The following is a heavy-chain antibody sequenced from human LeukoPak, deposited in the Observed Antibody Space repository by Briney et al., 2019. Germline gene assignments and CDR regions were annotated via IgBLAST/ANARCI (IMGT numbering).Heavy chain of an antibody. CDR1: GFTFSDYY. Sequence: GGSLRLSCVASGFTFSDYYMGWIRQAPGKGLEGISYITNNGGAMFYADSLKGRLTIFRDNAKNSLYLQMNSLRPDDTALYYCARALADSRGYYLGFDYWGQGTLVTVSS. V-gene: IGHV3-11*04. CDR2: ITNNGGAM. CDR3: ARALADSRGYYLGFDY. D-gene: IGHD3-22*01. J-gene: IGHJ4*02.